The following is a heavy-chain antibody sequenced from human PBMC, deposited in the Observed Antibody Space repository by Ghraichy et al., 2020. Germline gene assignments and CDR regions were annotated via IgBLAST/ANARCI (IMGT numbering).Heavy chain of an antibody. CDR2: IYHSGST. J-gene: IGHJ5*02. CDR3: ARWVVVAASYDP. CDR1: GGSISSSNW. V-gene: IGHV4-4*02. Sequence: SETLSLTCAVSGGSISSSNWWSWVRQPPGKGLEWIGEIYHSGSTNYNPSLKSRVTISVDKFKNQFSLKLSSVTAADTAVYYCARWVVVAASYDPWGQGTLVTVSS. D-gene: IGHD2-15*01.